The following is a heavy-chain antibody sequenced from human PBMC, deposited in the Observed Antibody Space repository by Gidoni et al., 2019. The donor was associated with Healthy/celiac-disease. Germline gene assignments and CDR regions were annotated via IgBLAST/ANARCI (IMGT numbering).Heavy chain of an antibody. CDR3: AREGSFQGVIITGVRYYYYYMDV. J-gene: IGHJ6*03. CDR2: ISSSSSYL. Sequence: EVQLVESGGGLVKPGGSLRLSCAASGFTFSSYSMNWVRQAPGKGLEWVSSISSSSSYLYYADSVKGRFTISRDNAKNSLYLQMNSLRAEDTAVYYCAREGSFQGVIITGVRYYYYYMDVWGKGTTVTVSS. V-gene: IGHV3-21*01. D-gene: IGHD3-10*01. CDR1: GFTFSSYS.